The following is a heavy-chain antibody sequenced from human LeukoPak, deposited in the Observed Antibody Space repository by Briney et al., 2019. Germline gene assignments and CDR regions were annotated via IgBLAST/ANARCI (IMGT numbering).Heavy chain of an antibody. CDR2: VYSGDRT. J-gene: IGHJ4*02. Sequence: GSLRLSCAASGFTVNSNYMSWVRQAPGKGLEWVSVVYSGDRTYYADSVKGRFTISRDDSTNTLCLLMNSLRAEDTAVYYCARGYLIDYWGQGTLVTVSS. CDR3: ARGYLIDY. CDR1: GFTVNSNY. D-gene: IGHD1-26*01. V-gene: IGHV3-66*01.